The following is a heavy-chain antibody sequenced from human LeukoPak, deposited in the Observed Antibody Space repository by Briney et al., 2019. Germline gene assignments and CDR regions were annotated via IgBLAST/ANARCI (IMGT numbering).Heavy chain of an antibody. CDR2: ISSSSSYI. Sequence: GGSLRLSCAASGFTFSSYSMNWVRQAPGKGLEWVSSISSSSSYIYYADSVKGRFTISRDNAKNSLYLQMNSLRAEDTAVYYCARGTGATHYYYYYVDVWGKGTTVTVSS. V-gene: IGHV3-21*01. CDR3: ARGTGATHYYYYYVDV. J-gene: IGHJ6*03. CDR1: GFTFSSYS. D-gene: IGHD1-7*01.